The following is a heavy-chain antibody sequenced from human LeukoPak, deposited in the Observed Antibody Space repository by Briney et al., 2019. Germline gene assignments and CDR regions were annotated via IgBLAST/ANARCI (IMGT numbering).Heavy chain of an antibody. D-gene: IGHD6-13*01. CDR2: IRFDGGDK. Sequence: PGGSLRLSCAASGFTFTYFGMHWVRQAPGKGLEWVAFIRFDGGDKYYAGSVKGRFTISRDNSNNILYLQMNNLRAEDTAVYYCAKDATAVVGTVYMDVWGKGTTVTISS. CDR1: GFTFTYFG. V-gene: IGHV3-30*02. CDR3: AKDATAVVGTVYMDV. J-gene: IGHJ6*03.